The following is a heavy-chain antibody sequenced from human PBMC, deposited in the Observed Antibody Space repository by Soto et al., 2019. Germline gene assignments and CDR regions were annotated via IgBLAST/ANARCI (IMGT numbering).Heavy chain of an antibody. D-gene: IGHD3-22*01. Sequence: SETLSLTCTVSGGSISTYFWSWIRQPAGGGLEWIGGIYTTGSTNYNPSVKSRVTMSLDTSRNQFSLKLSSVTAADTAVYYCAREGGYFDSSGSGVYHYHGVDVWGQGTTVTVS. CDR1: GGSISTYF. CDR2: IYTTGST. V-gene: IGHV4-4*07. CDR3: AREGGYFDSSGSGVYHYHGVDV. J-gene: IGHJ6*02.